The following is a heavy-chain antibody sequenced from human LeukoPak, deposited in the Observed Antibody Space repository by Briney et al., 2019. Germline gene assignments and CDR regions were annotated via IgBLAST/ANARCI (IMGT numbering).Heavy chain of an antibody. CDR1: GGSISSYY. Sequence: SETLSLTCTVSGGSISSYYWSWIRQPPGKGLEWIGYIYYSGNTNYNPSLKSRVTISVDTSKNQFSLKLSSVTAADTAVYYCARLRYRSGWYPFDYWGQGTLVTVSS. CDR2: IYYSGNT. CDR3: ARLRYRSGWYPFDY. V-gene: IGHV4-59*01. J-gene: IGHJ4*02. D-gene: IGHD6-19*01.